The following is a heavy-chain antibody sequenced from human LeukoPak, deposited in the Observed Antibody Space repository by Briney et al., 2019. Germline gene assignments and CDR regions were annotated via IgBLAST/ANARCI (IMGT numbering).Heavy chain of an antibody. D-gene: IGHD3-10*01. Sequence: GGSLRLSCAASGFTFSDYYMSWIRQAPGKGLEWVSGISERGGSTNYADSVKGRFIISRDTSKNTVYLQMNSLRVEDTAVYFCAKRGIVIRAVIIIGSHKEAYYFDYWGQGILVTVSS. CDR3: AKRGIVIRAVIIIGSHKEAYYFDY. CDR1: GFTFSDYY. V-gene: IGHV3-23*01. CDR2: ISERGGST. J-gene: IGHJ4*02.